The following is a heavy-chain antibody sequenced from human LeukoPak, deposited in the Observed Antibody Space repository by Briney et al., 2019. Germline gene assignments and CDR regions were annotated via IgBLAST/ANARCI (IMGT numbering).Heavy chain of an antibody. V-gene: IGHV3-20*04. Sequence: GGSLRLSCAASGFTSTNTWMTWVRQAPGKGLEWVSGINWNGAGTGYADSVKGRFTISRDNAKNSLYLQMNSLRAEDTAFYYCARDWAWGTPVPYYWGQGTLVTVSS. CDR1: GFTSTNTW. CDR2: INWNGAGT. J-gene: IGHJ4*02. CDR3: ARDWAWGTPVPYY. D-gene: IGHD3-16*01.